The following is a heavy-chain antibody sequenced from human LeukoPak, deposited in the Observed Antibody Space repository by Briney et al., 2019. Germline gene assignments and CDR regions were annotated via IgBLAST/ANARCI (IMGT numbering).Heavy chain of an antibody. D-gene: IGHD3-10*01. CDR3: ASLPVRGVIIPDC. V-gene: IGHV3-30*03. Sequence: PWRSLRLSCAASGFTFSSYGMHWVRQAPGKGLEWVAVISYDGSNKYYADSVKGRFTISRDNSKNTLYLQMNSLRAEDTAVYYCASLPVRGVIIPDCWGQGTLVTVSS. J-gene: IGHJ4*02. CDR1: GFTFSSYG. CDR2: ISYDGSNK.